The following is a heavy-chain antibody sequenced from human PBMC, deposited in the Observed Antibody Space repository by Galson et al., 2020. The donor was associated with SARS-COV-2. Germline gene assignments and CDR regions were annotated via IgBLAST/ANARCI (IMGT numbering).Heavy chain of an antibody. V-gene: IGHV3-48*01. Sequence: GEYLKITCVASGFTFSTYDMNWVRQAPGKGLEWVAYISNRGTSIHYADSVKGRFTISRDNSKNTLYLQRNSLRTEDTAIYYCAKVLPLVGASYYFDYWGQGTLVTVSS. CDR2: ISNRGTSI. CDR3: AKVLPLVGASYYFDY. J-gene: IGHJ4*02. CDR1: GFTFSTYD. D-gene: IGHD1-26*01.